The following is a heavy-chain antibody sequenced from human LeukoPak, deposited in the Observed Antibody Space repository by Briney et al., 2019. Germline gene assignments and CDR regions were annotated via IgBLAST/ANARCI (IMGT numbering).Heavy chain of an antibody. J-gene: IGHJ4*02. CDR1: GFTFTGYY. D-gene: IGHD3-10*01. CDR3: AREEYGEFIDY. CDR2: INPNSGGT. V-gene: IGHV1-2*02. Sequence: ASVKVSCKASGFTFTGYYMHWVRQAPGQGLEWMGCINPNSGGTNYAQTFQGRVTMTRDTSISTAYMELSRLRSDDTAVYYCAREEYGEFIDYWGQGTLVTVSS.